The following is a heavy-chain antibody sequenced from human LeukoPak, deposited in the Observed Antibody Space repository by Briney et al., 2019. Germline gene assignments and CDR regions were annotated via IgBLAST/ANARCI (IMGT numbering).Heavy chain of an antibody. CDR1: GGSISSYY. J-gene: IGHJ6*03. V-gene: IGHV4-39*01. D-gene: IGHD4-23*01. Sequence: SETLSLTCTVSGGSISSYYWSWIRQPPGKGLEWIGSIYYTGSTYYNPSLKSRVTISVDTSKNQFSLKESSVTAADTAVYYCARLHYGGNYGYYYYYMDVWGKGTTVTISS. CDR3: ARLHYGGNYGYYYYYMDV. CDR2: IYYTGST.